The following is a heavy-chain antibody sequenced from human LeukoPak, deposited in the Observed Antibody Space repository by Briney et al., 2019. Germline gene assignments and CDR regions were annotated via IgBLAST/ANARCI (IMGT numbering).Heavy chain of an antibody. Sequence: GGSLRLSCAASGFTFSSYGMHWVRQAPGKGPEWVAVIWYDGSNKYYADSVKGRFTISRDNSKNTLYLQMNSLRAEDTAVYYCARDPRRYSYGPYYFDYWGQGTLVTVSS. V-gene: IGHV3-33*01. D-gene: IGHD5-18*01. CDR3: ARDPRRYSYGPYYFDY. J-gene: IGHJ4*02. CDR2: IWYDGSNK. CDR1: GFTFSSYG.